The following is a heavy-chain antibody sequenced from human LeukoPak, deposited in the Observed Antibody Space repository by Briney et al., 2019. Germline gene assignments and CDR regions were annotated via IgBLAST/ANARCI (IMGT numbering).Heavy chain of an antibody. J-gene: IGHJ4*02. CDR3: ARDRRDSSGYYFGY. CDR2: IYHSGST. D-gene: IGHD3-22*01. Sequence: PSETLSLTCTVSGYSISSGYYWGWIRPPPGKGLEWIGSIYHSGSTYYNPSLKSRVTISVDTSKNQFSLKLSSVTAADTAVYYCARDRRDSSGYYFGYWGQGTLVTVSS. CDR1: GYSISSGYY. V-gene: IGHV4-38-2*02.